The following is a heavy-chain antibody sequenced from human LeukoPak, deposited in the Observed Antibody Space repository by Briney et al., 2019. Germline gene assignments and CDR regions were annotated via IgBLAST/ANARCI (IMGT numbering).Heavy chain of an antibody. CDR3: ARDGGAPHSNTWYRWFDP. D-gene: IGHD6-13*01. CDR2: FDPEDGVT. J-gene: IGHJ5*02. CDR1: GYTLTELS. Sequence: ASVKVSCKVSGYTLTELSMHWVRQAPGKGLEWMGGFDPEDGVTIYAQKFQGRVTLTEDTSTDTAYMELSSLSSADTAMYYCARDGGAPHSNTWYRWFDPWGQGTLVTVSS. V-gene: IGHV1-24*01.